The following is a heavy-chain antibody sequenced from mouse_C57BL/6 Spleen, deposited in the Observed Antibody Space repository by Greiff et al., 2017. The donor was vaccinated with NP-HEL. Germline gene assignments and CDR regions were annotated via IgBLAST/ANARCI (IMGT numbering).Heavy chain of an antibody. D-gene: IGHD1-1*01. V-gene: IGHV14-1*01. CDR2: IDPEDGDT. CDR1: GFNIKDYY. CDR3: TTLATVVARDYFDY. J-gene: IGHJ2*01. Sequence: VQLKQSGAELVRPGASVKLSCTASGFNIKDYYMHWVKQRPEQGLEWIGRIDPEDGDTEYAPKFQGKATMTADTSSNTAYLQLSSLTSEDTAVYYCTTLATVVARDYFDYWGQGTTLTVSS.